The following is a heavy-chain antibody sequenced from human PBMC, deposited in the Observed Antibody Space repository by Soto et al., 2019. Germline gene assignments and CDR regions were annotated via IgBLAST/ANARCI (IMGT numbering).Heavy chain of an antibody. CDR3: ARDPPYDFWSGIYMDV. D-gene: IGHD3-3*01. J-gene: IGHJ6*03. CDR2: ISSSGSTI. CDR1: GFTFSDYY. V-gene: IGHV3-11*01. Sequence: GGSLRLSCAASGFTFSDYYMSWIRQAPGKGLEWVSYISSSGSTIYYADSVKGRFTISRDNAKNSLYLQMNSLRAEDTAVYYCARDPPYDFWSGIYMDVWGKGTTVTVSS.